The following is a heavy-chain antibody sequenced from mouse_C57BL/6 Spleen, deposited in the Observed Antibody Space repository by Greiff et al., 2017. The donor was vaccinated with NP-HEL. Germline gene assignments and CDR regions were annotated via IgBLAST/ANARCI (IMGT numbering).Heavy chain of an antibody. J-gene: IGHJ2*01. V-gene: IGHV14-4*01. D-gene: IGHD4-1*01. CDR3: TTLDWDENDY. Sequence: EVKVVESGAELVRPGASVKLSCTASGFNIKDDYMHWVKQRPEQGLEWIGWIDPENGDTEYASKFQGKATITADTSSNTAYLQLSSLTSEDTAVYYCTTLDWDENDYWGQGTTLTVSS. CDR2: IDPENGDT. CDR1: GFNIKDDY.